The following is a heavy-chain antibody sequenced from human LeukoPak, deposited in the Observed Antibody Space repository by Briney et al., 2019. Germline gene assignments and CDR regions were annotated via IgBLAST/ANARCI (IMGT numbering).Heavy chain of an antibody. J-gene: IGHJ4*02. Sequence: GGSLRLSCAASGFTFSSYAMSWVRQTPEKGLEWVANIKQDGYEKYYVDSVKGRFTISRDNAKSSLYLQMNSLRADDTAVYYCARDKIVGPTTLDFWGQGTLVTVSS. CDR2: IKQDGYEK. D-gene: IGHD1-26*01. CDR3: ARDKIVGPTTLDF. V-gene: IGHV3-7*01. CDR1: GFTFSSYA.